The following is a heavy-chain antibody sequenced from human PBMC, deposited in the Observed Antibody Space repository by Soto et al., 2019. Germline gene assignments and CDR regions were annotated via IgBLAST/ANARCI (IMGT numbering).Heavy chain of an antibody. J-gene: IGHJ5*02. Sequence: SETLSLTCTVSGGSISSSSYYWGWIRQPPGKGLEWIGSIYYSGSTYYNPSLKSRVTISVDTSKNQFSLKLSSVTAADTAVYYCARESGEWGYNWFDPWGQGTLVTISS. CDR2: IYYSGST. D-gene: IGHD3-16*01. CDR3: ARESGEWGYNWFDP. CDR1: GGSISSSSYY. V-gene: IGHV4-39*02.